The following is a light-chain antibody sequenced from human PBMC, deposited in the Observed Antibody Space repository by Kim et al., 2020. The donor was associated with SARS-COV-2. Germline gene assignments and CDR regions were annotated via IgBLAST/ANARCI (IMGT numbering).Light chain of an antibody. CDR3: NSRDSSGDHVV. CDR2: GKY. V-gene: IGLV3-19*01. Sequence: ALGQTVRLTCQGDSLRNYYASCYQQRPGQAPVLVLYGKYNRPSGIPDRFSGSASGNTASLTITGAQAEDEADYYCNSRDSSGDHVVFGGGTQLTVL. CDR1: SLRNYY. J-gene: IGLJ3*02.